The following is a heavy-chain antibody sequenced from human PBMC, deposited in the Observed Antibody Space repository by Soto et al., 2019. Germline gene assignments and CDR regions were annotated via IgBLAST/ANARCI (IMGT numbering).Heavy chain of an antibody. CDR3: ARDRRDGYNFRSFDY. CDR2: IYYSGST. J-gene: IGHJ4*01. V-gene: IGHV4-59*01. CDR1: GGSISSYY. D-gene: IGHD5-12*01. Sequence: SETLSLTCTVSGGSISSYYWSWIRQPPGKGLEWIGYIYYSGSTNYNPSLKSRVTISVDTSKNQFSLKLSSVTAADTAVYYCARDRRDGYNFRSFDYWGHGTLVTVSS.